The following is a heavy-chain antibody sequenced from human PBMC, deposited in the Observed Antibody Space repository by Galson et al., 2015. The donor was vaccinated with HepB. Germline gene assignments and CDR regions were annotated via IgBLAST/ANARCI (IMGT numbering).Heavy chain of an antibody. D-gene: IGHD2-8*01. CDR3: ARYGYSHGMDV. V-gene: IGHV3-7*03. CDR2: IKQDGSEK. J-gene: IGHJ6*02. CDR1: EFTFSSYW. Sequence: SLRLSCAAPEFTFSSYWMSWVRQAPGKGLEWVANIKQDGSEKYYVDSVKGRFTISRDNARNSLYLQMNSLGAEDTAVYYCARYGYSHGMDVWGQGTTVTVS.